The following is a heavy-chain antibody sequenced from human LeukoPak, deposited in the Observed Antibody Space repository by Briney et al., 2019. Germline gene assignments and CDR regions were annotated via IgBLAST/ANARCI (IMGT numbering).Heavy chain of an antibody. CDR3: ARWSGYGDSSDY. CDR2: IYPGDSDT. CDR1: GYSFSTYW. J-gene: IGHJ4*02. Sequence: AESTEISCKGSGYSFSTYWVGWVRQMPGKGLEWMGIIYPGDSDTRYSPSFQGQVTISADKSISTAYLQWSSLKASDTAMYYCARWSGYGDSSDYWGQGTLGTVSS. V-gene: IGHV5-51*01. D-gene: IGHD2-21*01.